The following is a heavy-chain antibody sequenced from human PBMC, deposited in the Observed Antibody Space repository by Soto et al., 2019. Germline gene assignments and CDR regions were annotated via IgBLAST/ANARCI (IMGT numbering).Heavy chain of an antibody. CDR3: ARDLAQWQVHHYYYYGMDD. Sequence: QVQLVQSGAEVKKPGASVKVSCKASGYTFTSYGISWVRQAPGQGLEWMGWISAYNGNTNYAQKLQGRVTMTTDTSTSTAYMELRILKSHDTAVYYCARDLAQWQVHHYYYYGMDDWGQGTTVTASS. CDR1: GYTFTSYG. V-gene: IGHV1-18*01. CDR2: ISAYNGNT. J-gene: IGHJ6*02. D-gene: IGHD6-19*01.